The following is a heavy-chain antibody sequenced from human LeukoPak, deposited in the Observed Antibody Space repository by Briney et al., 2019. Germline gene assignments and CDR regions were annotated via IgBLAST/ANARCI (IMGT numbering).Heavy chain of an antibody. D-gene: IGHD3-3*01. J-gene: IGHJ5*02. CDR3: ARSTILRWFDP. CDR2: INPNSGGT. V-gene: IGHV1-2*02. Sequence: GASVKVSCKASGYTFTGYYMHWVRQAPGQGLEWIGWINPNSGGTNYAQKFQGRVTMTRDTSISTAYMDLRRLRSDDTAVYYCARSTILRWFDPWGQGTLVTVSS. CDR1: GYTFTGYY.